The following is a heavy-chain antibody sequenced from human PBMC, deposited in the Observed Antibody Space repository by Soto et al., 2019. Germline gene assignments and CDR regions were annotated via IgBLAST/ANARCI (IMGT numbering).Heavy chain of an antibody. CDR1: GGSFSGYY. CDR2: INHSGST. D-gene: IGHD6-13*01. V-gene: IGHV4-34*01. J-gene: IGHJ5*02. Sequence: SETLSLTCAVYGGSFSGYYWSWIRQPPGKGLEWIGEINHSGSTNYNPSLKSRVTISVDTSKNQFSLKLSSVTAADTAVYDCARAQAAVGTRWFDPWGQGTLVTVSS. CDR3: ARAQAAVGTRWFDP.